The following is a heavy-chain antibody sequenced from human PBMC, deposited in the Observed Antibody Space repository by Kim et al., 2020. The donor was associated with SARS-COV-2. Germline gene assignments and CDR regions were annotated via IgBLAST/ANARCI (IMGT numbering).Heavy chain of an antibody. Sequence: YIPSLKSRVTISVDTSKNQFSLKLSSVTAADTAVYYGARDESGSYWSFDYWGQGTLVTVSS. CDR3: ARDESGSYWSFDY. J-gene: IGHJ4*02. D-gene: IGHD1-26*01. V-gene: IGHV4-59*01.